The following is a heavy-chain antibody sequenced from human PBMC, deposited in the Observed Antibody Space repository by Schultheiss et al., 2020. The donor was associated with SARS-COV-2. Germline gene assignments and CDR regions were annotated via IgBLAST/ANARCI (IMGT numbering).Heavy chain of an antibody. Sequence: ASVKVSCKASGGTFSSYTISWVRQAPGQGLEWMGWINPNSGGTNYAQKFQGRVTMTRDTSISTAYMELSRLRSDDTAVYYCASLLSGYVKWDDAFDIWGQGTMVTVSS. CDR2: INPNSGGT. V-gene: IGHV1-2*02. J-gene: IGHJ3*02. CDR3: ASLLSGYVKWDDAFDI. CDR1: GGTFSSYT. D-gene: IGHD5-12*01.